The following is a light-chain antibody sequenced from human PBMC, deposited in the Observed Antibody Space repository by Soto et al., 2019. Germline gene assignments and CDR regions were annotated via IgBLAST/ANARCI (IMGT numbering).Light chain of an antibody. Sequence: EIVLPQSPGTLSLSPGERVALSCRASQSVSSNLAWYQQKPGQAPRLLIYGASSRATGIPDRFSGSGSGTDFTLTISRLEPEDFAVYYCQQLNSYPITFGQGTRLEIK. J-gene: IGKJ5*01. CDR3: QQLNSYPIT. CDR2: GAS. CDR1: QSVSSN. V-gene: IGKV3-20*01.